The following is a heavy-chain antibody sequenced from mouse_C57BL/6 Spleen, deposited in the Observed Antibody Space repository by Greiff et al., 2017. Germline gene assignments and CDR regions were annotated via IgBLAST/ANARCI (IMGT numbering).Heavy chain of an antibody. J-gene: IGHJ4*01. CDR2: IYPGDGDT. Sequence: QVQLKESGPELVKPGASVKISCKASGYAFSSSWMNWVKQRPGKGLEWIGRIYPGDGDTNYNGKFKGKATLTADKSSSTAYMQLSSLTSEDSAVYFCARRGTTVVGYYYAMDYWGQGTSVTVSS. CDR1: GYAFSSSW. D-gene: IGHD1-1*01. V-gene: IGHV1-82*01. CDR3: ARRGTTVVGYYYAMDY.